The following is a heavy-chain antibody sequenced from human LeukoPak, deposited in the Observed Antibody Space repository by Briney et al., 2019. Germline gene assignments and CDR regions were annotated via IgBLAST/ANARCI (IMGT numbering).Heavy chain of an antibody. D-gene: IGHD5-24*01. CDR1: GFRFSRYW. CDR2: IKQDGSQK. CDR3: ARDLWMATSWVI. V-gene: IGHV3-7*01. J-gene: IGHJ3*02. Sequence: GGSLRLSCAASGFRFSRYWMSWVRQAPGHGLEWVATIKQDGSQKEYVDSVKGRFTISRDNAKNSLYLQMNSLRAEDTAVYYCARDLWMATSWVIWGQGTMVTVSS.